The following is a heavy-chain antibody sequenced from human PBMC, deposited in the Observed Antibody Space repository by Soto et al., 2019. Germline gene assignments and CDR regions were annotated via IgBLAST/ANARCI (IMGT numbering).Heavy chain of an antibody. CDR3: ARGKNVLRFLEWFYGMDV. CDR2: INSDGSST. CDR1: GFTFSSYW. V-gene: IGHV3-74*01. Sequence: PGGSLRLSCAASGFTFSSYWMHWVRQAPGKGLVWVSRINSDGSSTSYADSVKGRFTISRDNAKNTLYLQMNSLRAEDTAVYYCARGKNVLRFLEWFYGMDVWGQGTTVTVSS. D-gene: IGHD3-3*01. J-gene: IGHJ6*02.